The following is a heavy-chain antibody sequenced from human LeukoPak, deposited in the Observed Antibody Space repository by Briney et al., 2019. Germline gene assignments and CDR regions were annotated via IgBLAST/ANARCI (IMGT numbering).Heavy chain of an antibody. J-gene: IGHJ4*02. D-gene: IGHD6-19*01. V-gene: IGHV3-15*01. CDR3: TTAGEQWLFY. CDR1: GFTFNNAW. CDR2: IKSKTDGGTT. Sequence: GGSLRLSCAASGFTFNNAWMSRVRQAPGKGLEWVGRIKSKTDGGTTDYAAPVKGRFTISRDDSKNMVYLQMNSLKTEDTAVYYCTTAGEQWLFYWGQGTLVTVSS.